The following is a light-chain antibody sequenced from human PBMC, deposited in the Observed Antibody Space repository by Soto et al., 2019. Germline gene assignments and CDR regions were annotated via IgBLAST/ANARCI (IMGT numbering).Light chain of an antibody. CDR3: QQRSNWPLT. V-gene: IGKV3-11*01. CDR2: DAS. CDR1: QSVSRY. J-gene: IGKJ4*01. Sequence: EIVLTQSPATLSLSPGERATLSCRASQSVSRYLAWYQQKPGQAPRLFIYDASNRAPGIPARFSGSGSGTDFTLTISSLEPEDFAVYYCQQRSNWPLTFGGGTKV.